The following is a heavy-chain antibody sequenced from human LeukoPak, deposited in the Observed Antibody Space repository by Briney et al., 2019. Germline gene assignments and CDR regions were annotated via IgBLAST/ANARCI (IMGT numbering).Heavy chain of an antibody. CDR2: INRDGSEK. CDR1: GFNFSNYW. J-gene: IGHJ4*02. Sequence: GGSLRLSCAASGFNFSNYWMGWVRQTPGKGLEWVASINRDGSEKYYVDSVEGQFTISRDNAKNSLFLQMNSLRVEDTAVYYCARRRGYSYGRNNYYFDYWGQGTLVTVSS. CDR3: ARRRGYSYGRNNYYFDY. V-gene: IGHV3-7*03. D-gene: IGHD5-18*01.